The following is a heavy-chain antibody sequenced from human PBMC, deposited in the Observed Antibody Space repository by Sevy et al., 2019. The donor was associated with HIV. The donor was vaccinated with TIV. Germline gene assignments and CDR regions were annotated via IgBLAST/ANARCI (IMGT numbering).Heavy chain of an antibody. D-gene: IGHD6-25*01. J-gene: IGHJ4*02. Sequence: ASVKVSCKVSGYTLTELSMHWVRQAPGKGLEWMGGFDPEDGETIYAQKFQGRVTMTEDTATETAYMELSSLRSEDTAVYYCATGFLRRLMAPGAMGPDPAIDYWGQGTLVTVSS. CDR2: FDPEDGET. CDR1: GYTLTELS. V-gene: IGHV1-24*01. CDR3: ATGFLRRLMAPGAMGPDPAIDY.